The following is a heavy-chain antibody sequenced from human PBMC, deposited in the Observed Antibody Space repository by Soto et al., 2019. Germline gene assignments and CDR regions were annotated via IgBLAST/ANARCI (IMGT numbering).Heavy chain of an antibody. CDR3: ARVYGSGSCWLDP. CDR2: LSNSGNTI. V-gene: IGHV3-48*03. J-gene: IGHJ5*02. CDR1: GFTFSNYE. D-gene: IGHD3-10*01. Sequence: AASLRLSCAASGFTFSNYEINWVRQSPGKGLEWVSYLSNSGNTIYYADSVKGRFTISRDNAKNSLYMKMKRLRAGETALYYCARVYGSGSCWLDPWGQGT.